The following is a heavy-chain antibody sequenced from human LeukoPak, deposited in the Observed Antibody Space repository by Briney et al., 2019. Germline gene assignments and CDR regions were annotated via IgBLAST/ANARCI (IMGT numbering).Heavy chain of an antibody. CDR1: GFTFSSYS. CDR2: ISSISTYI. Sequence: PGGSLRLSCAASGFTFSSYSMIWVRQAPGKGLEWVSSISSISTYIFYADSVKGRFTISRDNAKNSLYLQMNSLRAEDTAVYYCARGPYSSGSYGMDVWGQGTTVTVSS. J-gene: IGHJ6*02. V-gene: IGHV3-21*01. CDR3: ARGPYSSGSYGMDV. D-gene: IGHD6-19*01.